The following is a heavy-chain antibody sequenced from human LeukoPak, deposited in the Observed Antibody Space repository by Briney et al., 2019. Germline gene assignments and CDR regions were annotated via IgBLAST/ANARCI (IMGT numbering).Heavy chain of an antibody. CDR2: IIPIFGTA. Sequence: GASVKVSCMGSGCTFSSYAISGVRQAPGQGLEWMGGIIPIFGTANYAKKCQGRVTITADESTSTAYMELSSLRSEDTAVYYCARDQRRDGYNAFDYWGQGTLVTVSS. D-gene: IGHD5-24*01. V-gene: IGHV1-69*13. J-gene: IGHJ4*02. CDR1: GCTFSSYA. CDR3: ARDQRRDGYNAFDY.